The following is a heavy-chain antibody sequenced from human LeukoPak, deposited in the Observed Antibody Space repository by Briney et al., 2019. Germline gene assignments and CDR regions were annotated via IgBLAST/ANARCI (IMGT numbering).Heavy chain of an antibody. CDR1: GGSITSGSYY. CDR3: ARGGAMDY. Sequence: SETLSLTCTVSGGSITSGSYYWSWIRQPAGKGLEWIGRIYTSGSTNYNPSLKSRVTISADTSKNQFSLKLSSVIAADTAVYYCARGGAMDYWGQGTLVTVSS. CDR2: IYTSGST. V-gene: IGHV4-61*02. J-gene: IGHJ4*02. D-gene: IGHD3-16*01.